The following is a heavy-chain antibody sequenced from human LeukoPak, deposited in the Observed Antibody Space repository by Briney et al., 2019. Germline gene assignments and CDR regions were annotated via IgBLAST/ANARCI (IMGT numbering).Heavy chain of an antibody. D-gene: IGHD3-22*01. CDR2: IGSGGRTM. CDR3: ARIDNSGHSNFDY. Sequence: GGSLRLSCAASGFTFSDYYMSWVRQAPGKGLEWVSYIGSGGRTMYYADSVTGRFTISRDNAKNSLYLQMNSLRAEDTAVYYCARIDNSGHSNFDYWGQGTLVTVSS. J-gene: IGHJ4*02. CDR1: GFTFSDYY. V-gene: IGHV3-11*01.